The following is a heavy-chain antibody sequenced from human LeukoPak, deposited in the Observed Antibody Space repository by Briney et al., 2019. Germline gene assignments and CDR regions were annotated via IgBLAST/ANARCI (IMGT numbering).Heavy chain of an antibody. Sequence: PGGSLRLSCAASGFTFSSYGMHWVRQAPGKGLEWEAFIRYDGSNKYYADSVKGRFTISRDNSKNTLYLQMNSLRAEDTAVYYCARIGPLAVTTRGGNWFDPWGQGTLVTVSS. CDR2: IRYDGSNK. J-gene: IGHJ5*02. CDR3: ARIGPLAVTTRGGNWFDP. D-gene: IGHD4-17*01. V-gene: IGHV3-30*02. CDR1: GFTFSSYG.